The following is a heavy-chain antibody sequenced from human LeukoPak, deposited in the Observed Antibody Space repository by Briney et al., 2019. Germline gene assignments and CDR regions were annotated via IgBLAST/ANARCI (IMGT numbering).Heavy chain of an antibody. CDR3: AKDSRGYNLYYYYYMDV. V-gene: IGHV3-30*02. CDR2: IRYDGSNK. D-gene: IGHD5-24*01. CDR1: GFTFSSYG. Sequence: PGGSLRLSCAASGFTFSSYGMHWVRQAPGKGLELVAFIRYDGSNKYYADSVKGRFTISRDNSKNTLYLQMNSLRAEDTAVYYCAKDSRGYNLYYYYYMDVWGKGTTVTVSS. J-gene: IGHJ6*03.